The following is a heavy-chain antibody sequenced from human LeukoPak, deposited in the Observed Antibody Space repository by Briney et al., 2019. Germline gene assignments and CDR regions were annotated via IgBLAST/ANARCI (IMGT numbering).Heavy chain of an antibody. J-gene: IGHJ4*02. D-gene: IGHD4-11*01. Sequence: PSETLSLTCTVSGGSISSYYWSWIRQPPGKGLEWIGYIYYSGSTNYNPSLKSRVTISVDTSKNQFSLKLSSVTAADTAVYYCARHAEALYSNYVGFDYWGQGTLVTVSS. CDR1: GGSISSYY. V-gene: IGHV4-59*08. CDR3: ARHAEALYSNYVGFDY. CDR2: IYYSGST.